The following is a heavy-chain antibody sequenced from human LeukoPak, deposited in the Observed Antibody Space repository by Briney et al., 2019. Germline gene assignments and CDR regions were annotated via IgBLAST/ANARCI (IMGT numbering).Heavy chain of an antibody. Sequence: SETLSLTCTVSGGSISSYYWSWIRQPPGKGLEWIGYIYYSGSTNYNPSLKSRVTISVDTSKNQFSLKLSSVTAADTAVYYCATLGGYCSSTSCYDYFDYWGQGALVTVSS. J-gene: IGHJ4*02. V-gene: IGHV4-59*01. CDR2: IYYSGST. D-gene: IGHD2-2*01. CDR3: ATLGGYCSSTSCYDYFDY. CDR1: GGSISSYY.